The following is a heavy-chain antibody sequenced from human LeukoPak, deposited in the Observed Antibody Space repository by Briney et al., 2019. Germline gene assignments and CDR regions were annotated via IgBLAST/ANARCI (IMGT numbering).Heavy chain of an antibody. V-gene: IGHV3-74*01. D-gene: IGHD6-25*01. J-gene: IGHJ3*02. CDR3: ARDGTANAFDI. Sequence: SGGSLRLSCAASGFTFSSYWIHWVRQAPGKGLLWVSRIDSDGSSTGYADSVKGRFTISRDNAKNTLYLQMNSLRAEDTAVYYCARDGTANAFDIWGQGTVVTVSS. CDR2: IDSDGSST. CDR1: GFTFSSYW.